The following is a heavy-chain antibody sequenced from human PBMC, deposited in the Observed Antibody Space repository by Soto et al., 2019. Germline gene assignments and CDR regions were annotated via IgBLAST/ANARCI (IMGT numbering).Heavy chain of an antibody. Sequence: WGSLRLSCAASGFTFSSYWIHCIRQSPFKGLVWVARIYNPGSTASYADSVKGRFTISRDNAKNTLYLQMISLTVEDTAVFYFVSGNTGYENFDYWGQGMLVTVSS. CDR2: IYNPGSTA. J-gene: IGHJ4*02. V-gene: IGHV3-74*01. D-gene: IGHD5-12*01. CDR3: VSGNTGYENFDY. CDR1: GFTFSSYW.